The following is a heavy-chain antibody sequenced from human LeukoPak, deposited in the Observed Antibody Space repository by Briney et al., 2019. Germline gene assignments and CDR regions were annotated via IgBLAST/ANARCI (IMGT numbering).Heavy chain of an antibody. V-gene: IGHV3-7*05. D-gene: IGHD1-14*01. J-gene: IGHJ4*02. CDR3: AREVYEYYFDY. Sequence: GGSLRLSCAASGLTFSSYWMSWVRQAPGEGLELVANIKQDGSEKYYVDSVKGRFTISRDNAKNSLYLQMNSLRAEDTAVYYCAREVYEYYFDYWGQGTLVTVSS. CDR1: GLTFSSYW. CDR2: IKQDGSEK.